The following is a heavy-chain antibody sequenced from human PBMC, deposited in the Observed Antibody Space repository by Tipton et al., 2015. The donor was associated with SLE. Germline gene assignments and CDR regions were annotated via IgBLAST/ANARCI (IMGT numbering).Heavy chain of an antibody. V-gene: IGHV4-31*02. CDR3: ARGGGDFGLKN. J-gene: IGHJ4*02. Sequence: LRLSCTISSGSINSHYWSWIRQHPGKGLEWIGYSHYSGNTYYNTSLKSRVTISVDTSKNQFSLKLSSVTAADTAVYYCARGGGDFGLKNWGQGTLVTVSS. D-gene: IGHD3/OR15-3a*01. CDR2: SHYSGNT. CDR1: SGSINSHY.